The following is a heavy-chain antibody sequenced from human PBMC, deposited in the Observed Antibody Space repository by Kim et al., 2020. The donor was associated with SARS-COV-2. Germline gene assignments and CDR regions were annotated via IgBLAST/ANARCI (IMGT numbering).Heavy chain of an antibody. D-gene: IGHD6-19*01. CDR1: GYSLSEIS. V-gene: IGHV1-24*01. CDR3: AVVPHRIAVSGLDY. CDR2: FDPEDDET. J-gene: IGHJ4*02. Sequence: ASVKVSCKVAGYSLSEISIHWVRQAPGKGLEWMGGFDPEDDETIYTQKFQHRVTMTEDTDAETAYMELSSLRSDDTAVYYCAVVPHRIAVSGLDYWGQGTLVIVSA.